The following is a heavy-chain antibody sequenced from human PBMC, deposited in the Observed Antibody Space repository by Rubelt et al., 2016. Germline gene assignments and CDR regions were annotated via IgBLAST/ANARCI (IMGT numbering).Heavy chain of an antibody. CDR1: GFTFSRYA. CDR2: ISGSGGST. V-gene: IGHV3-23*04. CDR3: AKDRVGSWFSLDY. J-gene: IGHJ4*02. D-gene: IGHD6-13*01. Sequence: LVESRGGLVQPGGSLRVSCAASGFTFSRYAMNWVRQAPGKGLEWVAAISGSGGSTFYADSVKGRFTISRDTSKNTLYPQMNSLRAEDTAVYYCAKDRVGSWFSLDYWGQGTLVTVST.